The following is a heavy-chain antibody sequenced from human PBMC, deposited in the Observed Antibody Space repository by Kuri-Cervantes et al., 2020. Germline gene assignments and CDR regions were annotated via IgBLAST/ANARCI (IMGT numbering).Heavy chain of an antibody. CDR1: GFTFSNYA. J-gene: IGHJ6*03. CDR3: AISGHSYGDYYYMDV. CDR2: ISSDGINK. D-gene: IGHD5-18*01. V-gene: IGHV3-30-3*01. Sequence: GESLKISCAVSGFTFSNYAMHWVRQAPGKGLEWVSVISSDGINKYNADSVKGRFTISRDDSKNTLYLQMNSLRAEDTAVYYCAISGHSYGDYYYMDVWGKGTTVTVSS.